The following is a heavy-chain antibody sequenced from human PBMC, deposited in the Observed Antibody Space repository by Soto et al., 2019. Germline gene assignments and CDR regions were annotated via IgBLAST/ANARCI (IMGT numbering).Heavy chain of an antibody. J-gene: IGHJ5*02. D-gene: IGHD6-13*01. CDR2: IIPIFGTA. CDR3: ARGGSSSWYFGWFDP. V-gene: IGHV1-69*13. CDR1: GGAYSSYA. Sequence: SVKVSCKASGGAYSSYAISWVRQAPGQGLEWMGGIIPIFGTANYAQKFQGRVTITADESTSTAYMELSSLRSEDTAVYYCARGGSSSWYFGWFDPWGQGTLVTVSS.